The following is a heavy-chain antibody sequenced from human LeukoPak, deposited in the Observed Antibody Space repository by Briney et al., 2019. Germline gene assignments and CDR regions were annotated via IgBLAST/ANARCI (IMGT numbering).Heavy chain of an antibody. CDR1: GGSISSGGYY. J-gene: IGHJ6*03. V-gene: IGHV4-31*03. D-gene: IGHD6-13*01. Sequence: PSQTLSLTCTVSGGSISSGGYYWSWIRQHPGEGLEWIGYIYYSGSTYYNLSLKSRVTISVDTSKNQFSLKLSSVTAADTAVYYCAGQTAAPLTYYYYMDVWGKGTTVTVSS. CDR2: IYYSGST. CDR3: AGQTAAPLTYYYYMDV.